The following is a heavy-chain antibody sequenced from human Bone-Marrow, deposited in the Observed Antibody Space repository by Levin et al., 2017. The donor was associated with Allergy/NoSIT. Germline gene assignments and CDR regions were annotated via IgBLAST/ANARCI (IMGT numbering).Heavy chain of an antibody. V-gene: IGHV3-74*01. CDR1: GFTFRNYW. Sequence: GGSLRLSCAASGFTFRNYWMHWVRQAPGEGRVWISRINNDGSSTSYADSVKGRFTISRDNAKNTLYLQMNSLRAEDTAVYYCASVPAGGTRSFDYWGQGTLVTVSS. D-gene: IGHD2-2*01. CDR3: ASVPAGGTRSFDY. CDR2: INNDGSST. J-gene: IGHJ4*02.